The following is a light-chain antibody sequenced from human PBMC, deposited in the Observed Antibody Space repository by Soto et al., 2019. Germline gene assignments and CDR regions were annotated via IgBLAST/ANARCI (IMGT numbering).Light chain of an antibody. CDR3: CHYYDWPRCT. CDR2: DAS. CDR1: QTVGNT. J-gene: IGKJ1*01. Sequence: EIVLTQSPATLSVSPGERATLFCRASQTVGNTLAWYQQQPGQAPRLLVYDASTTDTGIPARFSGSGSVRGFTLTISSLQSEDFAVYYCCHYYDWPRCTFGRGTKVEV. V-gene: IGKV3-15*01.